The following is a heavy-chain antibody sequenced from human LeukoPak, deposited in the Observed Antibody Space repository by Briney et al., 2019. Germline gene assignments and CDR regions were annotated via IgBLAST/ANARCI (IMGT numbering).Heavy chain of an antibody. V-gene: IGHV4-34*01. Sequence: SETLSLTCGVYGGSFSGYHWTWIRQSPGMGLEWIGEIIHSGSTNYNPSLTSRVTISVDTSKNQFSLKLSSVTAADTAVYYCARGYYYGSGSYSYYFDYWGQGTLVTVSS. CDR2: IIHSGST. CDR3: ARGYYYGSGSYSYYFDY. J-gene: IGHJ4*02. D-gene: IGHD3-10*01. CDR1: GGSFSGYH.